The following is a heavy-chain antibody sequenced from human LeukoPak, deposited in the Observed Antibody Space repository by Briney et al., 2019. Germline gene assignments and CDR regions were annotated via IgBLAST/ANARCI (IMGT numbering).Heavy chain of an antibody. V-gene: IGHV1-69*04. D-gene: IGHD5-24*01. CDR2: IIPILGIA. Sequence: SVKVSCKASGGTFSSYAISWVRQAPGQGLEWMGRIIPILGIANYAQKFQGRVTITADKSTSTAYMELSSLRSEDTAVYYCASEDGYNAFDIWGQGTMVTVSS. CDR3: ASEDGYNAFDI. CDR1: GGTFSSYA. J-gene: IGHJ3*02.